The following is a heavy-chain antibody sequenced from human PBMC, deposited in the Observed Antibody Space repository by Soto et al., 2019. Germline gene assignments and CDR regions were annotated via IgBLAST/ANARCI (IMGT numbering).Heavy chain of an antibody. Sequence: WGSLRLSCAASGFSLISQWIHFIRHSPVKGLEWVSRINPDGSTIYADSVKGRFTISRDNAKNTVYLQMNSLRAEDTAMYYCSMSIFGVVHYWGQGTLVTVSS. CDR3: SMSIFGVVHY. J-gene: IGHJ4*02. CDR2: INPDGST. D-gene: IGHD3-3*01. CDR1: GFSLISQW. V-gene: IGHV3-74*01.